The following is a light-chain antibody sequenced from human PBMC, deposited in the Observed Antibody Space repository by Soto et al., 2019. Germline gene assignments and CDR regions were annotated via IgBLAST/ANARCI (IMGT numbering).Light chain of an antibody. CDR3: QQYSNWPYT. Sequence: EIVMTQSPATLSVSPGERATLSCRASQSVSSNLAWYQQKPGQAPRLLIYGASTRATGIPARFSGSGSGTEFTLTISSLQSADFAVYYCQQYSNWPYTFGQGTKLVIK. J-gene: IGKJ2*01. CDR1: QSVSSN. CDR2: GAS. V-gene: IGKV3-15*01.